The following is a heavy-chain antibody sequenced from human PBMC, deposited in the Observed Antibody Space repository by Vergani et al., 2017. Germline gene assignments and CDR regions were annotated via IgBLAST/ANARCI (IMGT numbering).Heavy chain of an antibody. CDR1: GFTFSSYS. CDR3: AREGRYYDSRGYSRP. Sequence: EVQLVESGGGLVKPGGSLRLSCAASGFTFSSYSMNWVRQAPGKGLEWVSSISSSSSYIYYADSVKGRFTISRDNAKNSLYLQMNSLRAEDTAVYYCAREGRYYDSRGYSRPWGQGTLVTVSS. CDR2: ISSSSSYI. J-gene: IGHJ5*02. V-gene: IGHV3-21*01. D-gene: IGHD3-22*01.